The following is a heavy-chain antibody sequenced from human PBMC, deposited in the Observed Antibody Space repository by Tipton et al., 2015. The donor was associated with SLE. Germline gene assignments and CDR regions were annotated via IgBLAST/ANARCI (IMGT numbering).Heavy chain of an antibody. Sequence: TLSLTCTVSGDSISSGGFYWTWIRQHPGKGLEWIGYIYTSGSTHSNPSLTSRIIISVDMSKNQFSLKLTSATAADTAVYYCARDGHGSGSYDYWGQGTLVTVSS. J-gene: IGHJ4*02. V-gene: IGHV4-31*03. CDR2: IYTSGST. D-gene: IGHD3-10*01. CDR3: ARDGHGSGSYDY. CDR1: GDSISSGGFY.